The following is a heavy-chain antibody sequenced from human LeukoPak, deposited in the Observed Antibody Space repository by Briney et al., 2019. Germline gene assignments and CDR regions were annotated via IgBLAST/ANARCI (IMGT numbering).Heavy chain of an antibody. Sequence: GGSLRLSCAASGFTFNSHSMNWVRQAPGKGLEWVSSISSSSTYISYADSVKGRFTISRDNAKNSVFLQMNSLRAEDTAVYYCVRGYYDSSGYYSFDIWGQGTTVTVSS. CDR2: ISSSSTYI. D-gene: IGHD3-22*01. J-gene: IGHJ3*02. V-gene: IGHV3-21*01. CDR1: GFTFNSHS. CDR3: VRGYYDSSGYYSFDI.